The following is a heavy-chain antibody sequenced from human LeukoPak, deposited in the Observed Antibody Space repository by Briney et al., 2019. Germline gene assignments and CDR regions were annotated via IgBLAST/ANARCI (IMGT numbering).Heavy chain of an antibody. Sequence: GGSLRLSCAASGFTFSSYDMHWVRQATGKGLEWVSAIGTTGDTFYPGSVKGRFTISRENAKSSLYLQMNSLRAGDTAVYYCAREYRSSSGRAFDYWGQGTLVTVS. D-gene: IGHD6-6*01. V-gene: IGHV3-13*01. J-gene: IGHJ4*02. CDR1: GFTFSSYD. CDR3: AREYRSSSGRAFDY. CDR2: IGTTGDT.